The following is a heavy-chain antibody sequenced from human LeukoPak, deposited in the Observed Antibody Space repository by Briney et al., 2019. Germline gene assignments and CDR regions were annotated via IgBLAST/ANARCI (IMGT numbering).Heavy chain of an antibody. Sequence: ALVKVSCKASGYTFTSHGISWVRQAPGQGLEWMGWISAYNGNTNYAQKLQGRVTMTTDTSTSTAYMELRSLRSDDTAVYYCARYSSGWYHFDSWGQGTLVTVSS. V-gene: IGHV1-18*01. CDR2: ISAYNGNT. J-gene: IGHJ4*02. CDR3: ARYSSGWYHFDS. CDR1: GYTFTSHG. D-gene: IGHD6-19*01.